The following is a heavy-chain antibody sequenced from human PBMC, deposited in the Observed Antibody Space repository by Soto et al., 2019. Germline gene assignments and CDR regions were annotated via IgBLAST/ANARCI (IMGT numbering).Heavy chain of an antibody. J-gene: IGHJ4*01. Sequence: VKVYCKTSGGTFSSYAISWLRLAPGKGLEWMGGIIPIFGTANYAQKSQGRVTITADKSTSTAYMELSSLRSEDTALYYWARYPRVPSGNDYCGQRTLFTVSS. V-gene: IGHV1-69*13. CDR3: ARYPRVPSGNDY. CDR1: GGTFSSYA. CDR2: IIPIFGTA. D-gene: IGHD3-10*01.